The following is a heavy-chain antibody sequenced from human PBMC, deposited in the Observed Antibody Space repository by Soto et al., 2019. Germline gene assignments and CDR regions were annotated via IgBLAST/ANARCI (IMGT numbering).Heavy chain of an antibody. J-gene: IGHJ6*02. CDR2: ITSDGRT. Sequence: GGSLRLSCAASGFTFSGYAMSWVRQAPGKGLGWVSIITSDGRTYYADSVKGRFTISRDNSKNTVYLPMNSLTAEDTAVYYCTIQSTIIGVGRDYGMDVWGQGTRVTVSS. D-gene: IGHD2-21*01. CDR3: TIQSTIIGVGRDYGMDV. CDR1: GFTFSGYA. V-gene: IGHV3-23*01.